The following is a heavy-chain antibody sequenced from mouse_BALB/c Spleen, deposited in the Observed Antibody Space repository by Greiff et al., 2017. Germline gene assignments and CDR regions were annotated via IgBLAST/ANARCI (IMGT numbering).Heavy chain of an antibody. V-gene: IGHV1-5*01. D-gene: IGHD4-1*01. CDR2: LYPGNSDT. J-gene: IGHJ2*01. CDR3: ALTGTEYYFDY. Sequence: VQLQQSGTVLARPGASVKMSCKASGYTFTSYWMHWVKQRPGQGLEWIGALYPGNSDTSYNQKFKGKAKLTAVTSTSTAYMELSSLTNEDSAVYYCALTGTEYYFDYWGQGTTLTVSS. CDR1: GYTFTSYW.